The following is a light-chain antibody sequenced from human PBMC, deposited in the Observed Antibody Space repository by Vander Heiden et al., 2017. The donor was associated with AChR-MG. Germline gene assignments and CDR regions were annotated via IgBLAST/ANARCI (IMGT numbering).Light chain of an antibody. CDR1: QSVSSK. Sequence: EIVMTQSPATLSVSPGERATLSCRASQSVSSKLAWYQQKPGQAPRLLIYDASTRATVIPVRFSGSGSGTEFTLTISSLPSEDFAVYYCQQYNSWPSITFGQGTRLEIK. V-gene: IGKV3-15*01. CDR2: DAS. J-gene: IGKJ5*01. CDR3: QQYNSWPSIT.